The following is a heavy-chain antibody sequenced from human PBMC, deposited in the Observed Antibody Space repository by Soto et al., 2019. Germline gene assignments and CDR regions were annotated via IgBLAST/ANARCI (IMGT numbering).Heavy chain of an antibody. CDR3: ARGKGMEENYYYYGMDV. V-gene: IGHV1-3*01. Sequence: GASVKISCKASGYTFSTYSLHWVRQAPGQGLEWMGWINGGNGHTRYSQKFKDRVTIARDTPASRAYMELSGLRSEDTAVYYCARGKGMEENYYYYGMDVWGQGTKVTVSS. D-gene: IGHD1-1*01. J-gene: IGHJ6*02. CDR2: INGGNGHT. CDR1: GYTFSTYS.